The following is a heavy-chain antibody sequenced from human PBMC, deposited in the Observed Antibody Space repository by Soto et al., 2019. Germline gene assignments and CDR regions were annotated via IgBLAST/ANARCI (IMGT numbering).Heavy chain of an antibody. CDR2: ISSDGSRD. J-gene: IGHJ4*02. CDR1: GFRFSSFA. Sequence: QVQLVESGGGVVQPGRSLRLSCTASGFRFSSFAMHWVRQTPGKGLVWVSVISSDGSRDYYADSVKGRFTISRDNSNNTLYLQMGSMGGDDTAVYFCARARRGGAGTGAYFDYWGQGTLVTVS. D-gene: IGHD1-26*01. CDR3: ARARRGGAGTGAYFDY. V-gene: IGHV3-30-3*01.